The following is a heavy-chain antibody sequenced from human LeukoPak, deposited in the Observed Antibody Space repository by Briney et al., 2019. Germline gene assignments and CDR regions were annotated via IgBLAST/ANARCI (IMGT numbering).Heavy chain of an antibody. CDR3: ARDFGLTGKVDY. J-gene: IGHJ4*02. CDR1: RFNFCRYA. V-gene: IGHV3-64*01. CDR2: ISSNGGST. Sequence: GGSLRISCAAPRFNFCRYAMHWGRPAPGEGLESFSAISSNGGSTYYANSVKGRFTISRDNSKNTLYLQMGSLRAEDLAVYYCARDFGLTGKVDYWGQGTLVTVSS. D-gene: IGHD1-20*01.